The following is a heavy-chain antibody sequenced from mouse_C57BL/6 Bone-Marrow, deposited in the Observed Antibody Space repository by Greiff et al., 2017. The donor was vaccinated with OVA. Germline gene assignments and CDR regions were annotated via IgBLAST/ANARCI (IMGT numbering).Heavy chain of an antibody. V-gene: IGHV5-6*01. CDR1: GFTFSSYG. J-gene: IGHJ1*03. Sequence: EVHLVESGGDLVKPGGSLKLSCAASGFTFSSYGMSWVRQTPDKRLEWVATISSGCSYTYYPASVKGRFTISRDNAKNTLYLQMSSLKSEDTAMYYCARHGYGYYWYFDVWGTGTTVTVSS. D-gene: IGHD2-2*01. CDR3: ARHGYGYYWYFDV. CDR2: ISSGCSYT.